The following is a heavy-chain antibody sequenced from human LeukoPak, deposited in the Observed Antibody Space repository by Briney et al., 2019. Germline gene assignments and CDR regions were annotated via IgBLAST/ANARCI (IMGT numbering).Heavy chain of an antibody. CDR2: IGDSGGST. J-gene: IGHJ4*02. CDR1: GFTFSSYR. Sequence: GGSLRLSCAASGFTFSSYRMNWVHQAPGKGLEWVSTIGDSGGSTSYADSVKGRFTISRDNSKSTLYLQMNSLRVEDTAVYYCAKDLSGSGRLYDYWGQGTLVTVSS. V-gene: IGHV3-23*01. CDR3: AKDLSGSGRLYDY. D-gene: IGHD3-10*01.